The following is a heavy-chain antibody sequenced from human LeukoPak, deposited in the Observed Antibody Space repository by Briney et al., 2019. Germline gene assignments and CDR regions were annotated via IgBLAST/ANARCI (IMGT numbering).Heavy chain of an antibody. J-gene: IGHJ4*02. V-gene: IGHV3-7*01. Sequence: QPGRSLRLSCAASGFTFSTYGMHWVRQAPGKGLEWVANIKEDASETNYVGSAMGRFAISRDNAKNTLYLQMNSLRVEDTAIYYCTRGSPLDYWGQGTQVTVSS. CDR3: TRGSPLDY. D-gene: IGHD1-26*01. CDR2: IKEDASET. CDR1: GFTFSTYG.